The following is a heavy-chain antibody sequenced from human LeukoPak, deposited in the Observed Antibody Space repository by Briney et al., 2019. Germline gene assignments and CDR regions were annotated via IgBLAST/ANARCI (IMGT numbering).Heavy chain of an antibody. V-gene: IGHV4-61*02. CDR2: IYTSGST. J-gene: IGHJ4*02. D-gene: IGHD6-13*01. CDR3: ASSAANPSSSSYYFDY. Sequence: SETLSLTCTVSGGSISSGSYYWSWIRQPAGKGLEWIGRIYTSGSTNYNPPLKSRVTISVDTSKNQFSLKLSSVTAADTAVYYCASSAANPSSSSYYFDYWGQGTLVTVSS. CDR1: GGSISSGSYY.